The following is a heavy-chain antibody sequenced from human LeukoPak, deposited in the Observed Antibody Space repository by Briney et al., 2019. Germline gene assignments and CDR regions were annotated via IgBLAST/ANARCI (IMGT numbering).Heavy chain of an antibody. CDR1: GYSFTSYW. CDR2: IYPGNSDT. D-gene: IGHD3-10*01. J-gene: IGHJ6*02. V-gene: IGHV5-51*01. Sequence: GESLKISCKGSGYSFTSYWIGWVRQMPGKGLEWMGIIYPGNSDTRYSPSFQGQVTISADKSISTAYLQWSSLKASDTAMYYCARSVRYGSGSYYYYYGMDVWGQGTTVTVSS. CDR3: ARSVRYGSGSYYYYYGMDV.